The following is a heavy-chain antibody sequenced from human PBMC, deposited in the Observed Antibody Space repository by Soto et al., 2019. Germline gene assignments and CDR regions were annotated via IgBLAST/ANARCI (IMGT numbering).Heavy chain of an antibody. CDR2: VYYSGST. D-gene: IGHD2-15*01. CDR1: GGSASSGGYY. CDR3: ARDAALKWFDP. J-gene: IGHJ5*02. Sequence: TLSRTCTVSGGSASSGGYYWSWIRQYPGKGLEWIGFVYYSGSTYYNPSLKSRVIISVDTSKKQFSLKLSSVTAADTAVYYCARDAALKWFDPWGQGTLVTVS. V-gene: IGHV4-31*03.